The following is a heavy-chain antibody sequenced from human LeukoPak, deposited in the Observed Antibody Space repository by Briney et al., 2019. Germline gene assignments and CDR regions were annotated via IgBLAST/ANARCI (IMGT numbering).Heavy chain of an antibody. V-gene: IGHV4-59*08. CDR1: GGSISSYY. CDR2: IYYSGST. Sequence: SETLSLTCTASGGSISSYYWSWIRQPPGKGLEWIGYIYYSGSTNYNPSLKSRVTISVDTSKNQFSLKLSSVTAADTAVYYCARHGRAESDYGDPPGAFDIWGQGTMVTVSS. CDR3: ARHGRAESDYGDPPGAFDI. D-gene: IGHD4-17*01. J-gene: IGHJ3*02.